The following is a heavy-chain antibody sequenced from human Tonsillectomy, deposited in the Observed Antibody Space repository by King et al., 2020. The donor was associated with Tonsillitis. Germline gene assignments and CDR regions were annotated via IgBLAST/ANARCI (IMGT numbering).Heavy chain of an antibody. CDR2: IYSGGSST. CDR1: GFTFSNYA. V-gene: IGHV3-23*03. Sequence: VQLVESGGGLVQPGGSLRLSCAASGFTFSNYAMSWVRQAPGKGLQWVSLIYSGGSSTHYADSVKGRFTISRDNSKNTLYLQMNSLRAEDTALYYCAKRDHVYGGSLDYWGQGILVTVSS. D-gene: IGHD4-23*01. J-gene: IGHJ4*02. CDR3: AKRDHVYGGSLDY.